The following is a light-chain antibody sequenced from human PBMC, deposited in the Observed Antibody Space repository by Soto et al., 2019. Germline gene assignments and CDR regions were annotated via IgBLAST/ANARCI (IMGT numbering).Light chain of an antibody. Sequence: AIQLTQSPSSLSASVGDRVTITCRASQAISRALAWYQQKPGKPPKLLIYDASTLESGVPSRFSGSQSGTDVTLAISSLQPEDFATYYCQHFSSYPFTFGPGTKFDIK. CDR2: DAS. J-gene: IGKJ3*01. CDR1: QAISRA. CDR3: QHFSSYPFT. V-gene: IGKV1-13*02.